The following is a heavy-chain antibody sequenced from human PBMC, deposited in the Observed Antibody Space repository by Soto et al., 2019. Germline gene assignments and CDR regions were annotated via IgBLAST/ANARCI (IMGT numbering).Heavy chain of an antibody. Sequence: PGGSLRLSCAASGFTFISYAMSWVRQAPWKGLEWVSAISGSGGSTYYADSVKGRFTISRDNSKNTLYLQMNSLRAEDTAVYYCAKYRRPSMTKNRTTGAYDALDIWGHGTTGTV. J-gene: IGHJ3*02. CDR2: ISGSGGST. CDR3: AKYRRPSMTKNRTTGAYDALDI. D-gene: IGHD1-1*01. V-gene: IGHV3-23*01. CDR1: GFTFISYA.